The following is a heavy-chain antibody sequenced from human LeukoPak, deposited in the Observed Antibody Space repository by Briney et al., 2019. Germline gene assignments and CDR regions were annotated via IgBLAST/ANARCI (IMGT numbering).Heavy chain of an antibody. CDR1: GYTFTSYA. CDR3: ARDDYDSSGYTH. D-gene: IGHD3-22*01. V-gene: IGHV1-3*01. J-gene: IGHJ4*02. CDR2: INAGNGNT. Sequence: ASVKVSCKASGYTFTSYAMHWVRQAPGQRLEWMEWINAGNGNTKYSQKFQGRVTITRDTSTSTAYMELRSLRSDDTAVYYCARDDYDSSGYTHWGQGTLVTVSS.